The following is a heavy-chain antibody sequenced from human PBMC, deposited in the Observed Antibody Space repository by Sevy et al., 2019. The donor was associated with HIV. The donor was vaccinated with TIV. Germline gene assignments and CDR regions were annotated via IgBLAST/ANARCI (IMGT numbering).Heavy chain of an antibody. CDR3: AKDLRDGYTQTCGVLDY. CDR1: GFTFSNYA. V-gene: IGHV3-23*01. Sequence: GGSLRLSCAASGFTFSNYAMSWVRQAPGKGLEWVSGTSNSGGSTYYADSVKGRFTIARDNSKNTLYLQMNSLRAEDTAVYYCAKDLRDGYTQTCGVLDYWGQGILVTVSS. D-gene: IGHD5-12*01. J-gene: IGHJ4*02. CDR2: TSNSGGST.